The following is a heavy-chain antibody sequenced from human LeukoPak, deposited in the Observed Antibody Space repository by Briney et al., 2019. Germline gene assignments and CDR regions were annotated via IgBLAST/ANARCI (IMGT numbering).Heavy chain of an antibody. J-gene: IGHJ4*02. CDR3: AKSHCATVTCSYDD. D-gene: IGHD2-15*01. V-gene: IGHV3-30*02. Sequence: GGSLRLSCAASGVTFSGYDMHWVRQAPGKGLEGVAFIRYDGSNKYYADSVKGRFTISRDNSKNTLYLQMNSLRAEDTAVYYCAKSHCATVTCSYDDWGQGTLVTVSA. CDR1: GVTFSGYD. CDR2: IRYDGSNK.